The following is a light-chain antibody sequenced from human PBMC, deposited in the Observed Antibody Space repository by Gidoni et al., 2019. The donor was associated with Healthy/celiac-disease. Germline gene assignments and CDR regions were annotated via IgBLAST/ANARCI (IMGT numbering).Light chain of an antibody. V-gene: IGKV3-20*01. CDR1: QSVSSSY. CDR2: GAS. Sequence: EIVLTQSPGTLSLSPGERATLSCRASQSVSSSYLAWYQQKPGQAPRLLIYGASSRATGIPDRFSGSVSGTDFTLTLSRLEPEDFAVYYCQQYGSSPWTFGQGTQVEI. J-gene: IGKJ1*01. CDR3: QQYGSSPWT.